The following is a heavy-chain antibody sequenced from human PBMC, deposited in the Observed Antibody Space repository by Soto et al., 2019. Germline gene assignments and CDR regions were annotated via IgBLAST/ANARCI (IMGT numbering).Heavy chain of an antibody. CDR3: ARDYDGGVAYYDFWSGYYTTWDNWFDP. V-gene: IGHV4-61*01. CDR1: GGSVSSGSYY. Sequence: PSETLSLTCTVSGGSVSSGSYYWSWIRQPPGKGLEWIGYIYYSGSTNYNPSLKSRVTISVDTSKNQFSLKLSSVTAADTAVYYCARDYDGGVAYYDFWSGYYTTWDNWFDPWGQGTLVTVSS. D-gene: IGHD3-3*01. CDR2: IYYSGST. J-gene: IGHJ5*02.